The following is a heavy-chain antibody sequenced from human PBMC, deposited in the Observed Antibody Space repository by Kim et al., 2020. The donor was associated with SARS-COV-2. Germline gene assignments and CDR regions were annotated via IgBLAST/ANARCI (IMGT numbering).Heavy chain of an antibody. CDR2: INHSGST. Sequence: SETLSLTCAVYGGSFSGYYWSWIRQPPGKGLEWIGEINHSGSTNYNPSFKSRVTISVDTSKNQFSLKLSSVTAADTAVYYCASTTYYYGSGSNYYYYGMDVWGQGTTVTVSS. CDR3: ASTTYYYGSGSNYYYYGMDV. CDR1: GGSFSGYY. D-gene: IGHD3-10*01. J-gene: IGHJ6*02. V-gene: IGHV4-34*01.